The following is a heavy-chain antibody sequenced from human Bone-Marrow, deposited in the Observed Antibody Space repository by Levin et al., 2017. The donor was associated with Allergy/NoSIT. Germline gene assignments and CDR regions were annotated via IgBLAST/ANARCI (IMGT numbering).Heavy chain of an antibody. CDR2: IKSKTDGGTT. D-gene: IGHD2-15*01. V-gene: IGHV3-15*01. Sequence: GGSLRLSCAASGFTFSNAWMSWVRQAPGKGLEWVGRIKSKTDGGTTDYAAPVKGRFTISRDDSKNTLYLQMNSLKTEDTAVYYCTTDYVGYCSGGSCYPDYWGQGTLVTVSS. CDR3: TTDYVGYCSGGSCYPDY. CDR1: GFTFSNAW. J-gene: IGHJ4*02.